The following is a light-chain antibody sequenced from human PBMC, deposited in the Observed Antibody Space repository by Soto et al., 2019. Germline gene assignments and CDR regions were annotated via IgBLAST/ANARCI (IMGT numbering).Light chain of an antibody. CDR2: EVS. V-gene: IGLV2-14*01. Sequence: QSVLTQPASVSGSPGQSITISCTGTSSDVGGYNYVSWYQLHPGKAPKLMVCEVSNRPSGVSNRFSGSKSGNTASLTVSGLQAEDEADYYCTSYAGSSYVFGTGTKVTVL. CDR3: TSYAGSSYV. J-gene: IGLJ1*01. CDR1: SSDVGGYNY.